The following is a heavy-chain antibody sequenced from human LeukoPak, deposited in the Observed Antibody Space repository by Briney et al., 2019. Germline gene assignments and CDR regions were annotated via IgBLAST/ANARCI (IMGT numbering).Heavy chain of an antibody. CDR1: GFTFSSYA. CDR3: AKGGRDGYNSWGYYFDY. Sequence: GGSLRLSCAASGFTFSSYAMSWVRQAPGKGLEWVSAISGSGGSTYYADSVKGRFTISRDNSKNTLYLQMNSLRAEDTAVYYCAKGGRDGYNSWGYYFDYWGQGTLVTVSS. J-gene: IGHJ4*02. CDR2: ISGSGGST. V-gene: IGHV3-23*01. D-gene: IGHD5-24*01.